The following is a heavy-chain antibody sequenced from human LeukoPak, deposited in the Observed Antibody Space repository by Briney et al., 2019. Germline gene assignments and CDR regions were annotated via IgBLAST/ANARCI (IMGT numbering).Heavy chain of an antibody. D-gene: IGHD5-12*01. V-gene: IGHV3-11*01. CDR3: ARHKAYDHYYFGY. Sequence: PGGSLRLSCAASGFSFSDDYMSWIGEAPGKGLEWVSYISSSGSTIYYADSVKGRFTISRDNAKNSLYLQMNSLRAEDTAVYYCARHKAYDHYYFGYWGQGTLVTVSS. CDR2: ISSSGSTI. J-gene: IGHJ4*02. CDR1: GFSFSDDY.